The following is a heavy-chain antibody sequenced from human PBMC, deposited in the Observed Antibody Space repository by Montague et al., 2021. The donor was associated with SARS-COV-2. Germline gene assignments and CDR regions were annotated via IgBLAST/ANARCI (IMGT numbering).Heavy chain of an antibody. CDR1: GFTFSSYW. V-gene: IGHV3-7*01. Sequence: SLRLSCAVSGFTFSSYWMSWVHQAPGKGLEWVANIDQHGSEKYYVDSVNGRFTISRDNARNSLYLQMNSLRVDDTAVYYCAISTTAATGAVGYWGQGTLVIVSS. J-gene: IGHJ4*02. CDR3: AISTTAATGAVGY. D-gene: IGHD2-2*01. CDR2: IDQHGSEK.